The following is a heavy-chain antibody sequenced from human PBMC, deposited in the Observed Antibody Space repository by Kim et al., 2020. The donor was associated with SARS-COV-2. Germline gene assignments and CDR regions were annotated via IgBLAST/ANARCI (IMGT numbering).Heavy chain of an antibody. Sequence: GGSLRLSCAASGFTFSSYAMHWVRQAPGKGLEWVAVISYDGSNKYYADSVKGRFTISRDNSKNTLYLQMNSLRAEDTAVYYCAREGVPQPGHVGAFDIWGQGTMVTVSS. J-gene: IGHJ3*02. CDR3: AREGVPQPGHVGAFDI. CDR2: ISYDGSNK. V-gene: IGHV3-30-3*01. CDR1: GFTFSSYA. D-gene: IGHD3-10*02.